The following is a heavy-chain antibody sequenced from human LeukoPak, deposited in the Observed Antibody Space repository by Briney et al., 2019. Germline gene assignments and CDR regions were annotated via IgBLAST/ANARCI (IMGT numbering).Heavy chain of an antibody. CDR2: ICGSGGRT. CDR1: GFTFSSYA. D-gene: IGHD2-2*01. J-gene: IGHJ4*02. V-gene: IGHV3-23*01. CDR3: AKNIVVVPAAMIDY. Sequence: GSLRLSCAASGFTFSSYAMSWLRQAPGKGLEWVLDICGSGGRTYYAHSVKGRFTLSTDKSQKTLYLQMNSPRAEDTAVYYCAKNIVVVPAAMIDYWGQGTLVTVSS.